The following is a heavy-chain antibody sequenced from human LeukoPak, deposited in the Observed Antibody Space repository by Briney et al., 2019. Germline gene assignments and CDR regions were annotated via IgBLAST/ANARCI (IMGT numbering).Heavy chain of an antibody. J-gene: IGHJ3*02. CDR3: ARDDSSGYHPDDAFDI. Sequence: SETLSLTCTVSGCSISSGYYWGWIRQPPGKGLEWIGSIYHSGSTYYNPSLKSRVTISVDTSKNQFSLKLSSVTAADTAVYYCARDDSSGYHPDDAFDIWGQGTMVTVSS. CDR1: GCSISSGYY. V-gene: IGHV4-38-2*02. CDR2: IYHSGST. D-gene: IGHD3-22*01.